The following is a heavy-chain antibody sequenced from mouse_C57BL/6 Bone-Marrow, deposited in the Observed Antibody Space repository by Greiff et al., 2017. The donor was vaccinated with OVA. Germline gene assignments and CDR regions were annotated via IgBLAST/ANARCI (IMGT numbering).Heavy chain of an antibody. Sequence: EVQLQESEGGLVQPGSSMKLSCTASGFTFSDYYMAWVRQVPEKGLEWVANINYDGSSTYYLDSLKSRFIISRDNAKNILYLQMSSLKSEDTATYYCARGTYDGTRDYFDYWGQGTTLTVSS. D-gene: IGHD2-3*01. J-gene: IGHJ2*01. V-gene: IGHV5-16*01. CDR3: ARGTYDGTRDYFDY. CDR2: INYDGSST. CDR1: GFTFSDYY.